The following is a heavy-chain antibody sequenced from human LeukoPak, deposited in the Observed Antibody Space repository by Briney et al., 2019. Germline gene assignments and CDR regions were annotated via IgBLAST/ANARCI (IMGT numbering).Heavy chain of an antibody. D-gene: IGHD3-3*01. J-gene: IGHJ3*02. CDR2: IRYDGSNK. CDR3: AREGRTYYDFWSGYSYAFDI. Sequence: PGGSLRLSCAASGFTFSSYGMHWARQAPGKGLEWVAFIRYDGSNKYYADSVKGRFTISRDNSKNTLYLQMNSLRAEDTAVYYCAREGRTYYDFWSGYSYAFDIWGQGTMVTVSS. V-gene: IGHV3-30*02. CDR1: GFTFSSYG.